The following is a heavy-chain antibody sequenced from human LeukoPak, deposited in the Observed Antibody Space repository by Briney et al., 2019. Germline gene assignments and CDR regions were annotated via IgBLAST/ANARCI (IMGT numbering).Heavy chain of an antibody. Sequence: SVKVSCKASGGTFSSYAISWVRQAPGQGLEWRGGIIPIFGTANYAQKFQGRVTITADKSTSTAYMELSSLRSEDTAVYYCARGPLRYFDWLWAPNWFDPWGQGTLVTVSS. CDR1: GGTFSSYA. D-gene: IGHD3-9*01. J-gene: IGHJ5*02. CDR2: IIPIFGTA. V-gene: IGHV1-69*06. CDR3: ARGPLRYFDWLWAPNWFDP.